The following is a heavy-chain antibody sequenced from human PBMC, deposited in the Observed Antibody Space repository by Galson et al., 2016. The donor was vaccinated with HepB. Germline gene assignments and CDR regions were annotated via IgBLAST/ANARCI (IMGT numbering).Heavy chain of an antibody. Sequence: SLRLSCAASGFPFSSYAMHWVRQAPGKGLEYVSAISSNGGRTYYADSVKGRFTISRDNSKNTLYLQMGSLRAEDTAVYYCVKGKQWMDPDYYYYMDVWGKGTTVTVSS. CDR3: VKGKQWMDPDYYYYMDV. CDR1: GFPFSSYA. V-gene: IGHV3-64D*06. D-gene: IGHD6-19*01. J-gene: IGHJ6*03. CDR2: ISSNGGRT.